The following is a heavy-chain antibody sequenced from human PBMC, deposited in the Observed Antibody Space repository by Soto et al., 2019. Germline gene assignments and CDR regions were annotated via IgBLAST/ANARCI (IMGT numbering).Heavy chain of an antibody. J-gene: IGHJ5*02. CDR3: AKRPSGYNWFDA. D-gene: IGHD3-22*01. V-gene: IGHV3-30*18. CDR2: ISYDGSKK. Sequence: GGSLRLSCVGTGFSFSSYGMHWARQAPGKGLEWVATISYDGSKKYYADSVKGRFTVSRDNSKNTLYLQMNSLRAEDTAVYYCAKRPSGYNWFDAWGQGTLVTVSS. CDR1: GFSFSSYG.